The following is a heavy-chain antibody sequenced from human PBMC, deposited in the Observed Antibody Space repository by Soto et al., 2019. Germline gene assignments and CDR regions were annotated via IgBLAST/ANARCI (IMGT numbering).Heavy chain of an antibody. D-gene: IGHD2-21*02. CDR3: ALPSCGGDCYSPFDY. CDR2: ISGNSGKT. Sequence: EVQLLESGGGFVQPGGSLRLSCTASGVGLSTYAISWVRQAPGKGLAWVPVISGNSGKTDYADSVKGRFSISRDKSENTVYLQMNRLRAEDTAVYYCALPSCGGDCYSPFDYWGQGTLVTVSS. CDR1: GVGLSTYA. V-gene: IGHV3-23*01. J-gene: IGHJ4*02.